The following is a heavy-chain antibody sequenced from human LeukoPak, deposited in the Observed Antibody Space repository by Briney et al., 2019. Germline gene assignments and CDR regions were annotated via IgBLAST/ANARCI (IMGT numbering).Heavy chain of an antibody. D-gene: IGHD6-19*01. Sequence: PGGSLRLSCAASGFTVSSNYMSWVRQAPGKGLEWVSVIYSGGSTYYADSVMGRFTISRDNSKNTLYLQMNSLRAEDTAVYYCARDLNAWQWLVLGYWGQGTLVTVSS. V-gene: IGHV3-53*01. CDR2: IYSGGST. J-gene: IGHJ4*02. CDR3: ARDLNAWQWLVLGY. CDR1: GFTVSSNY.